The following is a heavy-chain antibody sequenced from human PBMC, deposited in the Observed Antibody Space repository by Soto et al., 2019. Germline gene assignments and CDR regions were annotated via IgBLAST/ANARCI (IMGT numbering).Heavy chain of an antibody. J-gene: IGHJ6*02. V-gene: IGHV5-51*01. Sequence: GESLKISCKGSGYNFDNYWIGWVRQMSGKGLEWMAIVYPGDSDARYSPSFQGQVTISVDQSISTVYLQWRSLRSEDTAVYYCARGRGSSSVPYYYYYGMDVWGQGTTVTVSS. CDR1: GYNFDNYW. D-gene: IGHD6-13*01. CDR2: VYPGDSDA. CDR3: ARGRGSSSVPYYYYYGMDV.